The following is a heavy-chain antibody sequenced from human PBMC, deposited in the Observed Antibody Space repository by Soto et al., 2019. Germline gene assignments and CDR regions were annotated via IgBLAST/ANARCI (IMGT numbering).Heavy chain of an antibody. J-gene: IGHJ6*02. Sequence: FLRLSCAASGFTFSSYAMSWVRQAPGKGLEWVSAISGSGGSTYYADSVKGRFTISRDNSKNTLYLQMNSLRAEDTAVYYCADGGFGEFYGMGVWGQETTFTISS. CDR2: ISGSGGST. CDR1: GFTFSSYA. V-gene: IGHV3-23*01. D-gene: IGHD3-10*01. CDR3: ADGGFGEFYGMGV.